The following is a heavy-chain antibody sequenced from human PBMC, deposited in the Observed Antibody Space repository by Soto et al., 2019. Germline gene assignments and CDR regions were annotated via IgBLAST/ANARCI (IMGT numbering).Heavy chain of an antibody. Sequence: PSETLSLTCTFSGGSFSSSSYYWGWIRQPPGKGLEWIGSIYYSGSTYYNPSLKSRVTMSVDPSKNQFSLKLISVTAADTAVYYCARHWITMVRGVCHFDYWGQGTLVTVSS. V-gene: IGHV4-39*01. CDR1: GGSFSSSSYY. CDR2: IYYSGST. D-gene: IGHD3-10*01. J-gene: IGHJ4*02. CDR3: ARHWITMVRGVCHFDY.